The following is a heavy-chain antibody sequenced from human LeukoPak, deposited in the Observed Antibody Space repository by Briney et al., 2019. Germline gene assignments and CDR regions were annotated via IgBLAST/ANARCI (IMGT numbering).Heavy chain of an antibody. CDR3: ARRRGVPAAKRDNPYYYYYGMDV. Sequence: SETLSLTCTVSGGSISSYYWSWIRQPPGKGLAWIGYIYYSGSTNYNPSLKSRVTISVDTSKNQFSLKLSSVTAADTAVYYCARRRGVPAAKRDNPYYYYYGMDVWGQGTTVTVSS. J-gene: IGHJ6*02. D-gene: IGHD2-2*01. V-gene: IGHV4-59*01. CDR1: GGSISSYY. CDR2: IYYSGST.